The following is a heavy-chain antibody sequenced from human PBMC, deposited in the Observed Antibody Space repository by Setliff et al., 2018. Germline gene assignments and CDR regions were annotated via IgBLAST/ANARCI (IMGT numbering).Heavy chain of an antibody. CDR1: GGSISSYY. Sequence: SETLSLTCTVSGGSISSYYWSWIRQPPGKGLEWIGYIYASGSTNYNPSLKSRVTLSVDTSKNQFSLKVSSVTAADTAVYYCARVLGYNGYGNYYIYYFMDVWGKGTTVTVSS. V-gene: IGHV4-4*08. CDR3: ARVLGYNGYGNYYIYYFMDV. D-gene: IGHD5-12*01. J-gene: IGHJ6*03. CDR2: IYASGST.